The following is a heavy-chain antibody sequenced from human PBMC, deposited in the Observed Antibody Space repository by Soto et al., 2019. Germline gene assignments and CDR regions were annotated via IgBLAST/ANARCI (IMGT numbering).Heavy chain of an antibody. CDR1: GFTFSDYY. Sequence: PGGSLRLSCAASGFTFSDYYMSWIRQAPGKGLEWVSYISSSGKTIYYADSVRGRFTISRDNAKNSLYLQMNSLRAEDTAVYFCARDPAIYSGKFDYGLDVWGRGTTVTVSS. V-gene: IGHV3-11*04. D-gene: IGHD4-4*01. J-gene: IGHJ6*02. CDR2: ISSSGKTI. CDR3: ARDPAIYSGKFDYGLDV.